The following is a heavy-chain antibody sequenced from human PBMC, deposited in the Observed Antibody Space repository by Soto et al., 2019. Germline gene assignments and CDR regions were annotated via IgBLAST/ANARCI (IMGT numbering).Heavy chain of an antibody. CDR1: GGSISSGGYY. CDR3: ARGYYYARWEGNNWFDP. CDR2: IYYSGST. D-gene: IGHD3-22*01. J-gene: IGHJ5*02. V-gene: IGHV4-31*03. Sequence: SETLSLTCTVSGGSISSGGYYWSWIRQRPGKGLEWIGYIYYSGSTYYNPSLKSRVTISVDTSKNQFSLKLSSVTAADTAVYYCARGYYYARWEGNNWFDPWGQGSLVTVSS.